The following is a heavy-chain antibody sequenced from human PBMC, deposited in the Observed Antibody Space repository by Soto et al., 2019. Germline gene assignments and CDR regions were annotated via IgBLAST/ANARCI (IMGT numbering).Heavy chain of an antibody. CDR3: ARSPVGDAVNV. Sequence: EVQLVESGGGLVKPGGSLRLSCAASGFTVSSYSMNWVRQAPGKGLEWVSSISSGSDYIFYADSVKGRFTISRDNAKNSLFLQMTSLTAEDTAVYYCARSPVGDAVNVWGQGPVVTVSS. J-gene: IGHJ3*01. V-gene: IGHV3-21*01. CDR1: GFTVSSYS. CDR2: ISSGSDYI.